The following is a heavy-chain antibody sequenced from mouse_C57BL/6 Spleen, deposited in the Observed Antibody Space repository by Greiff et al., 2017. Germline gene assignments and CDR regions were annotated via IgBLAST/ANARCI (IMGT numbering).Heavy chain of an antibody. CDR2: IWSGGST. CDR3: ARVYYDYDDGGENYAMDY. D-gene: IGHD2-4*01. V-gene: IGHV2-2*01. Sequence: QVQLKESGPGLVQPSQSLSITCTVSGFSLTSYGVHWVRQSPGKGLEWLGVIWSGGSTDYNAAFISRLSISKDNSKSQVFFKMNSLQADDTAIYYCARVYYDYDDGGENYAMDYWGQGTSVTVSS. J-gene: IGHJ4*01. CDR1: GFSLTSYG.